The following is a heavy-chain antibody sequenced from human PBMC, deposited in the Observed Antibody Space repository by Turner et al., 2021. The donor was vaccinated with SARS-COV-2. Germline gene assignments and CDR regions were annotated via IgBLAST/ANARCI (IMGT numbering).Heavy chain of an antibody. V-gene: IGHV4-39*01. CDR3: AGELVSAIFFSSRRRHTRLVSDWSSDVCSSDL. CDR1: GCSISSSSYY. D-gene: IGHD6-19*01. CDR2: IYYRGST. J-gene: IGHJ2*01. Sequence: QLQLQESCPGLVKPSETLSLTCTVSGCSISSSSYYWVWIRQPPGKVLEWIGSIYYRGSTYYNPSLKSRVTISVDTSKNQFSLKLSSVTAADTSVYYCAGELVSAIFFSSRRRHTRLVSDWSSDVCSSDL.